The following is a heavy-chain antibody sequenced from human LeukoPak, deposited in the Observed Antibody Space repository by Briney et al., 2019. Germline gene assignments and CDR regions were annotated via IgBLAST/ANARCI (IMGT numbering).Heavy chain of an antibody. V-gene: IGHV4-34*01. CDR2: INHSGRT. CDR1: GGSFSGYY. CDR3: ARDRYCSSTSCYSRRLSKFDP. Sequence: SETLSLTCAVYGGSFSGYYWSWIRQPPGKGLEWIGEINHSGRTNYNPSLKSRVTISVDTSKNQFSLKLSSVTAADTAVYYCARDRYCSSTSCYSRRLSKFDPWGQGTLVTVSS. J-gene: IGHJ5*02. D-gene: IGHD2-2*02.